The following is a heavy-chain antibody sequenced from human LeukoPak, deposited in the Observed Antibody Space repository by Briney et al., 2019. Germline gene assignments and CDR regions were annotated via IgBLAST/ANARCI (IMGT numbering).Heavy chain of an antibody. Sequence: PSETLSLTCTVSGGSIYIGSYFWTWIRQPAGKRLEWIGHISTSGSTNYNPSLSSRLTMSLDTSKSQFSLKLSSVTAADTAVYYCVRVHDFWSGSYSGAGYMDVWGKGTTVTVSS. CDR3: VRVHDFWSGSYSGAGYMDV. V-gene: IGHV4-61*09. J-gene: IGHJ6*03. D-gene: IGHD3-3*01. CDR2: ISTSGST. CDR1: GGSIYIGSYF.